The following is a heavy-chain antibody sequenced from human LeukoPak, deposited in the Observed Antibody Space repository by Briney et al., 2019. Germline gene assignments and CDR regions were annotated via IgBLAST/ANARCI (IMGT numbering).Heavy chain of an antibody. CDR2: INTDGSST. D-gene: IGHD4-17*01. Sequence: GGSLRLSCAASGFTFSSYWMHWVRQAPGKGLVWVSRINTDGSSTSYADSVKGRFTISRDNAKTTLYLQMNSLRAEDTAVYYCASIPIPTVTGGYWGQGTLVTVSS. J-gene: IGHJ4*02. CDR3: ASIPIPTVTGGY. V-gene: IGHV3-74*01. CDR1: GFTFSSYW.